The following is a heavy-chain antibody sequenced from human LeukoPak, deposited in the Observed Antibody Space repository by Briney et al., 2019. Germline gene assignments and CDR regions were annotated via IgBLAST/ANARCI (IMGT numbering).Heavy chain of an antibody. CDR1: GGTFSSYA. Sequence: SVKVSCKASGGTFSSYAISWVRQAPGQGLEWMGRIIPILGIANYAQKFQGRVTITADKSTSTAYMELSSLRSEDTAVYYCARGPDYGDYYFDYWGQGTLVTVSS. CDR3: ARGPDYGDYYFDY. V-gene: IGHV1-69*04. D-gene: IGHD4-17*01. J-gene: IGHJ4*02. CDR2: IIPILGIA.